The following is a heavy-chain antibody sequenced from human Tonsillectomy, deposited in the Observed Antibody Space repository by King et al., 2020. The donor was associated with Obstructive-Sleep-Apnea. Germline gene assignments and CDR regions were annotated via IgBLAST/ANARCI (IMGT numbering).Heavy chain of an antibody. CDR2: INHSGRT. CDR1: GGSFSGYY. CDR3: ARGPSGSYFPVRY. D-gene: IGHD1-26*01. J-gene: IGHJ4*02. Sequence: VQLQQWGAGLLKPSETLSLTCAVYGGSFSGYYWSWIRQPPGKGLEWIGEINHSGRTNYNSSLKSRVTISVDTSKNQFSLKLSSVTAADPAVYNCARGPSGSYFPVRYWGQGTLVTVSS. V-gene: IGHV4-34*01.